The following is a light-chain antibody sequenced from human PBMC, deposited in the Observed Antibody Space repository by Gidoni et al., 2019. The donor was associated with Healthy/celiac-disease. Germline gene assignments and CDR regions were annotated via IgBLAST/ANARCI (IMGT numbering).Light chain of an antibody. CDR2: DAS. Sequence: EIVLTQSPATLSLSPGERATLSCRASQSVSSYLAWYQQKPGQAPRLLIYDASNRATGILARFSGSGSGTDFTFTISSIGPEGFAVYYCQQVSNWPPTFGQGTRLEIK. CDR3: QQVSNWPPT. J-gene: IGKJ5*01. V-gene: IGKV3-11*01. CDR1: QSVSSY.